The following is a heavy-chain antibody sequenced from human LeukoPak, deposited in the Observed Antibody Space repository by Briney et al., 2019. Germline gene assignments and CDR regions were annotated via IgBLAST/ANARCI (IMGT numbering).Heavy chain of an antibody. V-gene: IGHV4-39*01. CDR2: IYYSGST. J-gene: IGHJ3*02. CDR1: GGSISSSSYY. Sequence: SETLSLTCTVSGGSISSSSYYWGWIRQPPGKGLEWIGSIYYSGSTYYNPSLKSRVTISVDTSKNQFSLKLSSVTAADTAVYYCARPKYYYDSSGWGAFDIWGQGTMVTVSS. CDR3: ARPKYYYDSSGWGAFDI. D-gene: IGHD3-22*01.